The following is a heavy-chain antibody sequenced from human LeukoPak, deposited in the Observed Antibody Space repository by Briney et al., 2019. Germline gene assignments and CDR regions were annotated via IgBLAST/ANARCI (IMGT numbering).Heavy chain of an antibody. CDR2: ISSSSSTI. CDR1: GFTFSSYS. V-gene: IGHV3-48*01. Sequence: PGGSLRLSCAASGFTFSSYSMNWVRQAPGKGLEWVSYISSSSSTIYYADSVKGRFTISRDNAKNSLYLQMNSLRAEDTAVYYCARDCPPYYYYYMDVWGKGTTVTVSS. J-gene: IGHJ6*03. CDR3: ARDCPPYYYYYMDV.